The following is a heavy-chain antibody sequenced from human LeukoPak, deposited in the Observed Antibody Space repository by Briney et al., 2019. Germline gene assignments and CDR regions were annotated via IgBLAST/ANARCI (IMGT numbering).Heavy chain of an antibody. D-gene: IGHD2-2*01. CDR1: GFTFSSYS. J-gene: IGHJ4*02. Sequence: PGGSLRLSCPASGFTFSSYSMNWVRQAPGKGLEGVPSISSSSSYIYYADSVKGRFTISRDNAKNSLYLQMNSLRAEDTAVYYCARDSLVVPAAVGNFDYWGQGTLVTVSS. CDR2: ISSSSSYI. V-gene: IGHV3-21*01. CDR3: ARDSLVVPAAVGNFDY.